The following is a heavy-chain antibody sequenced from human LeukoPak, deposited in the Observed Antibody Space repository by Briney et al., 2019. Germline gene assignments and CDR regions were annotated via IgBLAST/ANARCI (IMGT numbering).Heavy chain of an antibody. CDR1: GDSIRVGTYY. J-gene: IGHJ4*02. Sequence: SETLSLTCTVSGDSIRVGTYYWSWIRQPPGTGLEWIGSINYNEKPYYNPSLKSRVTISVDTSKNQFSLQMTSVTAADTAFYFCARSEINDYMNYWGQGMPVTVSS. CDR3: ARSEINDYMNY. V-gene: IGHV4-39*07. CDR2: INYNEKP. D-gene: IGHD4-11*01.